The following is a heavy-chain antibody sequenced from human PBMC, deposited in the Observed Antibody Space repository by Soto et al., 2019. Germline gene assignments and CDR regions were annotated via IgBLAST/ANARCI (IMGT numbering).Heavy chain of an antibody. D-gene: IGHD2-15*01. CDR1: CGSISGYY. V-gene: IGHV4-59*12. Sequence: SETLSLTCTVSCGSISGYYWSWIRQPPGKGLEWIGYVHFSGTTKYQSSLDSRVTISVDTSKNQFSLKLSSVAAADTGVYYCARSHRYCSRDSCYLLDFWGQGTLVTVSS. CDR2: VHFSGTT. J-gene: IGHJ4*02. CDR3: ARSHRYCSRDSCYLLDF.